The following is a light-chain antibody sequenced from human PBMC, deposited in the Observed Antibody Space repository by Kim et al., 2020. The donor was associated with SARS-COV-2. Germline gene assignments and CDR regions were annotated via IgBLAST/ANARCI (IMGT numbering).Light chain of an antibody. J-gene: IGLJ3*02. CDR2: DNS. V-gene: IGLV3-21*03. CDR1: NLGEKN. CDR3: QVWDSSSDVV. Sequence: VAPGKTARISCGGNNLGEKNVHWYQQKPGQAPILVVYDNSDRPSGIPERFSGSKSENTATLTISRVEAGDEADYFCQVWDSSSDVVFGGGTQLTVL.